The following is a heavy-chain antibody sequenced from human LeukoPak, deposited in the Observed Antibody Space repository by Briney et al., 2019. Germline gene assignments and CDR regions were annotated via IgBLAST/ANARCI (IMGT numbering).Heavy chain of an antibody. D-gene: IGHD3-22*01. CDR1: GGSISSSSYY. CDR2: IYYSGST. V-gene: IGHV4-39*01. Sequence: SETLSLTCTVSGGSISSSSYYLGWIRQPPGKGLEWIGSIYYSGSTYYNPSLKSRVTISVDTSKNQFSLKLSSMTAADTAAYYCASPDPSSGYTYYMDVWGKGTTVTVSS. CDR3: ASPDPSSGYTYYMDV. J-gene: IGHJ6*03.